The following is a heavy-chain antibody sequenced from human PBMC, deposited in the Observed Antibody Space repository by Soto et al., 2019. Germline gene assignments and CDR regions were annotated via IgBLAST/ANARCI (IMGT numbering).Heavy chain of an antibody. J-gene: IGHJ6*02. Sequence: GGSLSLSCAASGFTFSSYSMNWVRQAPGKGLGWVSSISSSSSYIYYADSVKGRFTISRDNAKNSLYLQMNSLRAEDTAVYYCARDPRPGVYCSSTSCNDQYYYYGMDVWGQGTTVTVSS. D-gene: IGHD2-2*01. CDR1: GFTFSSYS. V-gene: IGHV3-21*01. CDR3: ARDPRPGVYCSSTSCNDQYYYYGMDV. CDR2: ISSSSSYI.